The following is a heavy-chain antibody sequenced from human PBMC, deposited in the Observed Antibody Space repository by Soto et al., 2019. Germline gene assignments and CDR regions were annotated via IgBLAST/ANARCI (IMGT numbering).Heavy chain of an antibody. Sequence: QVQLVQSGAEVKKPGASVKVSCKASGYTFTSYYMHWVRQAPGQGLEWMGIINPSGGSTSYAQKFQARVTXSRXTXKSTVYMELSSLRSEDTAVYYCASLGRSGPGDDVDYWGQGTLVTVSS. CDR2: INPSGGST. V-gene: IGHV1-46*01. D-gene: IGHD6-19*01. CDR1: GYTFTSYY. J-gene: IGHJ4*02. CDR3: ASLGRSGPGDDVDY.